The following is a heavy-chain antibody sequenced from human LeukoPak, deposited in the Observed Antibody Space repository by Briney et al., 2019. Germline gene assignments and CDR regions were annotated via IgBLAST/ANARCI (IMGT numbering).Heavy chain of an antibody. V-gene: IGHV1-18*01. CDR3: ATHRRDGVYDILTGFVY. J-gene: IGHJ4*02. CDR2: ISAYNGNT. D-gene: IGHD3-9*01. CDR1: GYTFTSYG. Sequence: GASVKVSCKASGYTFTSYGISWVRQAPGQGLEWMGWISAYNGNTNYAQKLQGRVTMTTDTSTSTAYMELSSLRSEDTAVYYCATHRRDGVYDILTGFVYWGQGTLVTVSS.